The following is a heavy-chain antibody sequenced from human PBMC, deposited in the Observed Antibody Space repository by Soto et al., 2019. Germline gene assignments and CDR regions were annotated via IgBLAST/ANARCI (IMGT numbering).Heavy chain of an antibody. D-gene: IGHD4-17*01. CDR2: ISGSGGST. CDR3: AGGGESVRWLFDY. J-gene: IGHJ4*02. V-gene: IGHV3-23*01. Sequence: PGGSLRLSCAAAGFTFSIYARSWVRQAPGKGLEWVSAISGSGGSTYYADSVKGRFTISRDNSKNTLYLQMNSLRAEDTAVYYCAGGGESVRWLFDYMSQRTLVTVSS. CDR1: GFTFSIYA.